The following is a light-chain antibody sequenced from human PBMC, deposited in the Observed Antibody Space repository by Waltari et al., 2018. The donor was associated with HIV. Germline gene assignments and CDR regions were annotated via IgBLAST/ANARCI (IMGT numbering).Light chain of an antibody. J-gene: IGLJ3*02. Sequence: YMLTLPPSVSPPPRNTANIPCDGSEPGYKSVHWYKQQPGQAPVLVIFYDSDRPPGIAQRFSGSNSGNTATLTITRVGAGDEADYYCQVWDSTSDHVVFGGGTTLTVL. V-gene: IGLV3-21*04. CDR2: YDS. CDR3: QVWDSTSDHVV. CDR1: EPGYKS.